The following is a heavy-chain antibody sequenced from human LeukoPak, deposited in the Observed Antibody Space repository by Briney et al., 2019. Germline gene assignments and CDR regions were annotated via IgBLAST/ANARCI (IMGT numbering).Heavy chain of an antibody. J-gene: IGHJ4*02. CDR2: INHSGST. Sequence: SETLSLTCAVYGGSFSGYYWSWIRQPPGKGLEWIGEINHSGSTNYNPSLKSRVAISVDTSKNQFSLKLSSVTAADTAVYYCASSAAEYLYYFDYWGQGTLVTVSS. CDR1: GGSFSGYY. V-gene: IGHV4-34*01. D-gene: IGHD6-13*01. CDR3: ASSAAEYLYYFDY.